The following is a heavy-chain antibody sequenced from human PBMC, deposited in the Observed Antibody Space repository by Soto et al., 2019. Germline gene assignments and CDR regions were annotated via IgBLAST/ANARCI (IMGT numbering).Heavy chain of an antibody. J-gene: IGHJ3*02. CDR2: ISGSGGST. V-gene: IGHV3-23*01. CDR1: GFTFSSYA. CDR3: AKDFGLMTMAEVTSSAFDI. Sequence: PGGSLRLSCAASGFTFSSYAMSWVRQAPGKGLEWVSAISGSGGSTYYADSVKGRFTISRDNSKNTLYLQMNSLRAEDTAVYYCAKDFGLMTMAEVTSSAFDIWGQGTMGTV. D-gene: IGHD3-10*01.